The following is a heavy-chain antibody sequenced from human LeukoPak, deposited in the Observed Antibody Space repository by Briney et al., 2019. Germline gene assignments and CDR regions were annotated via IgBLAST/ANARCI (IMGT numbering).Heavy chain of an antibody. J-gene: IGHJ3*02. CDR2: IYYSGST. CDR3: ARASRLRNDAFDI. CDR1: GVSINDYY. Sequence: SSETLSLTCGVFGVSINDYYWSWIRQPPGKGLEWIGSIYYSGSTNYNPSLKSRVTISIDTSKNQFSLKLTSVTAADTAVYYCARASRLRNDAFDIWGQGTMVTVSS. D-gene: IGHD5-12*01. V-gene: IGHV4-59*01.